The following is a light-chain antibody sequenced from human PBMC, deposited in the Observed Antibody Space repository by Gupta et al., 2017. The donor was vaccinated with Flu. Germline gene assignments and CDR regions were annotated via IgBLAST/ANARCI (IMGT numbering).Light chain of an antibody. V-gene: IGKV3-15*01. Sequence: PATLSVSAGERAPLSCRASQNVIIELARYQQKRGQPPRLLIYGASSRATGIPARFSGSGSGTEFSLTIDSLQPEDFAVYYCQQENICPKTFGQGTLVEIK. CDR2: GAS. J-gene: IGKJ1*01. CDR1: QNVIIE. CDR3: QQENICPKT.